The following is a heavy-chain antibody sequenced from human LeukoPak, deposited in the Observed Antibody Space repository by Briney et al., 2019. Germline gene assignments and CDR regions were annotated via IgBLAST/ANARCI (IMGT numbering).Heavy chain of an antibody. J-gene: IGHJ4*02. D-gene: IGHD3-16*02. CDR2: INSDGSST. V-gene: IGHV3-74*01. CDR1: GFIFSSYW. Sequence: GGSLRLSCAASGFIFSSYWMHWVRQAPGKGLVWVSRINSDGSSTSYADSVKGRFTISRDNSKNTLYLQMNSLRAEDTAVYYCAITQGITFGGVIVWGQGTLVTVSS. CDR3: AITQGITFGGVIV.